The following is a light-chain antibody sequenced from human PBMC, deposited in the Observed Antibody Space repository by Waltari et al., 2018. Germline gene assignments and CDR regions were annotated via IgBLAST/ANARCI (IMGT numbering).Light chain of an antibody. CDR3: HQYYTSPFT. J-gene: IGKJ3*01. V-gene: IGKV4-1*01. CDR1: QSVLYSSNNKSF. CDR2: WAS. Sequence: DIVMTQSPDSLAASLGERATISGTSIQSVLYSSNNKSFLAWYQQKPEQPPKLLIYWASTRESGVPDRFSGSGSGTDFTLTISSLQAEDVAVYSCHQYYTSPFTFGPGTKVDIK.